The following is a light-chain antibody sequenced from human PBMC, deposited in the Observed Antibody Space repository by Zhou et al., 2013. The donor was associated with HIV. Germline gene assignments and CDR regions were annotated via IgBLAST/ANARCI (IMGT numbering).Light chain of an antibody. CDR3: QQTYSTRYT. J-gene: IGKJ2*01. CDR1: QSISSY. V-gene: IGKV1-39*01. Sequence: DIQMTQSPSSLSASVGDRVTITCRASQSISSYLNWYLQTPGKPPKLLIYAASSLQSGVPSRFSGSGSGTDFTLTISSLQPEDFGTYYCQQTYSTRYTFGQGTKLEIK. CDR2: AAS.